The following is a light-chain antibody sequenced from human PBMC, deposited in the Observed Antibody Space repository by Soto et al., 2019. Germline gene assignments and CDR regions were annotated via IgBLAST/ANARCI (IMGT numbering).Light chain of an antibody. V-gene: IGKV3-11*01. CDR1: QSVSSY. CDR2: DAS. Sequence: EIVLTQSPATLSLSPGERATLSCRASQSVSSYLAWYQQKPGQAPRLLIYDASNRATGIPARFSGSGSGTDFTLTISSLEPEDFAVYYCQQRSSWLFTFGPGTKVYIK. CDR3: QQRSSWLFT. J-gene: IGKJ3*01.